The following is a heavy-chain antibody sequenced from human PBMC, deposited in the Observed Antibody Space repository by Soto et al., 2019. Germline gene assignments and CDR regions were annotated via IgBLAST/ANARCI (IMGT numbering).Heavy chain of an antibody. V-gene: IGHV1-8*01. CDR1: GYTFTSYD. J-gene: IGHJ3*02. CDR2: MNPYSGNT. CDR3: ARDLPPQGFFDI. Sequence: ASVKVSCKASGYTFTSYDINWVRQATGQGLEWMGWMNPYSGNTGYAQKFQGRVTMTTNTSTSTAYMELRSLRSDDTAVYYCARDLPPQGFFDIWGQGTMVTVSS.